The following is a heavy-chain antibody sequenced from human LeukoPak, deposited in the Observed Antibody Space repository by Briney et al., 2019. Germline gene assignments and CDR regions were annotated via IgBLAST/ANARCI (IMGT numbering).Heavy chain of an antibody. D-gene: IGHD2-2*01. J-gene: IGHJ5*02. Sequence: SETLSLTCTVSGGSISSSSYYWGWIRPPPGKGLEWIGSIYYSGSTYYNPSLKSRVTISADTSKNQFSLKLSSVTAADTAVYYCARRVGYCSSTSCLGYNWFDPWGQGTLVTVSS. CDR2: IYYSGST. CDR1: GGSISSSSYY. CDR3: ARRVGYCSSTSCLGYNWFDP. V-gene: IGHV4-39*01.